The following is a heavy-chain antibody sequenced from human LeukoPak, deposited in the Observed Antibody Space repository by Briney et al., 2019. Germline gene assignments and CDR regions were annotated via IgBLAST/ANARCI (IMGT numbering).Heavy chain of an antibody. J-gene: IGHJ3*01. CDR1: GFTFSSNA. Sequence: GGSLRLSFAASGFTFSSNAMSWVRQAPGKGLEWVSTISGNYGSTYYADSVKGRFTISRDNFKNTVFLRMNSLRAEDTAVYYCAKVVLLLTASDAFDFWGQGTKVTVSS. V-gene: IGHV3-23*01. D-gene: IGHD2-21*02. CDR2: ISGNYGST. CDR3: AKVVLLLTASDAFDF.